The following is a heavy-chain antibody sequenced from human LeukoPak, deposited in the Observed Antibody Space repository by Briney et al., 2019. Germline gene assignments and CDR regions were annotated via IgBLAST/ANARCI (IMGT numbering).Heavy chain of an antibody. D-gene: IGHD5-24*01. CDR3: VRVRDVYNDAYDI. V-gene: IGHV1-46*01. CDR1: GFTFTNYN. Sequence: GASVKVSCKASGFTFTNYNLHWVRQAPGQRLEWMGIINPSGGSTNYAQNFQGRVTMTRDTSTSTVYMELSSLRSEDTAVYYCVRVRDVYNDAYDIWGQGTMVTVPS. CDR2: INPSGGST. J-gene: IGHJ3*02.